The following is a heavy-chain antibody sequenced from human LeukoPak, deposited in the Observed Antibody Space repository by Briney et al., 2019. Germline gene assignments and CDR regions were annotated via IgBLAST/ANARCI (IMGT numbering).Heavy chain of an antibody. CDR2: INPETGDP. D-gene: IGHD5-12*01. J-gene: IGHJ4*02. V-gene: IGHV1-2*02. CDR1: GYRFTGYY. CDR3: ARDPTRGDLSVY. Sequence: ASVQVSCKASGYRFTGYYIHWLRQVPGQGLEWMGWINPETGDPYYGQKFLGRVTMTRDTSISTAYMELSRLTSDDMAVYYCARDPTRGDLSVYWGQGSLVTVSS.